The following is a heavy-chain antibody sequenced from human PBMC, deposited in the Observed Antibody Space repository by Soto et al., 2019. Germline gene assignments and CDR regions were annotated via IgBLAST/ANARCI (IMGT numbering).Heavy chain of an antibody. Sequence: ASVKVSCKASGYTFTSYDINWVRQATGQGLEWMGWMNPNSGNTGYAQKFQGRVTMTRNTSISTAYMELSSLRSEDTAVYYCARGYCSGGSCYWERFDAFDIWGQGTMVTVSS. V-gene: IGHV1-8*01. CDR3: ARGYCSGGSCYWERFDAFDI. J-gene: IGHJ3*02. D-gene: IGHD2-15*01. CDR2: MNPNSGNT. CDR1: GYTFTSYD.